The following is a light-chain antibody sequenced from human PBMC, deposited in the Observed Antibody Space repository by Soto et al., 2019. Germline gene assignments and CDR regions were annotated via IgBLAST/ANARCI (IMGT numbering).Light chain of an antibody. CDR1: TSDVGAYNY. J-gene: IGLJ3*02. V-gene: IGLV2-14*03. CDR3: SSYTSSSTLV. CDR2: DVT. Sequence: QSALTQPASESGSPGQSITISCTGATSDVGAYNYVSWYQQHPGKAPQLMIYDVTDRPSGVSNRFSGSKSGNTASLTISGLQAEDEADYYCSSYTSSSTLVFGGGTKLTVL.